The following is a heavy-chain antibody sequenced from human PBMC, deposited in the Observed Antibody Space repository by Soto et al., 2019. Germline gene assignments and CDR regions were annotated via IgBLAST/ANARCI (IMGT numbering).Heavy chain of an antibody. CDR1: GYTFTSYA. V-gene: IGHV1-3*01. D-gene: IGHD3-10*01. CDR2: INAGNGNT. Sequence: ASVKVSCKASGYTFTSYAMHWVRQAPGQRLEWMGWINAGNGNTKYSQKFQGRVTITRDTSASTAYMELSSLRSEDKAAYYCARDPGQRVRGVITPVNWFDPWGQGTLVTVSS. J-gene: IGHJ5*02. CDR3: ARDPGQRVRGVITPVNWFDP.